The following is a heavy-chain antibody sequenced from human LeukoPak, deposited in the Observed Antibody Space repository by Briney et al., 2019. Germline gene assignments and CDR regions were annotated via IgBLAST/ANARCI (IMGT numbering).Heavy chain of an antibody. D-gene: IGHD4-17*01. Sequence: PSETLSLTCAVSDDSFSSRYWTWIRQPPGKGLEWIGYISYIGSTNYNPSLKSRVTISIDTSKNQFSLKLTSVTAADTAVYYCARDLVTVTKGFDIWGQGTIVSVSS. CDR3: ARDLVTVTKGFDI. J-gene: IGHJ3*02. CDR2: ISYIGST. CDR1: DDSFSSRY. V-gene: IGHV4-59*11.